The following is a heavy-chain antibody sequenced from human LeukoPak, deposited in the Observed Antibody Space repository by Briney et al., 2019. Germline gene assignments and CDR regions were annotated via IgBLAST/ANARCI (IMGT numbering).Heavy chain of an antibody. V-gene: IGHV3-53*01. D-gene: IGHD4-17*01. CDR2: IYSGGTT. J-gene: IGHJ6*02. Sequence: PGGSLRLSCAASGITVSSNYMSWVRQPPGNGLEWVSIIYSGGTTYYADSVQGRFTISRDNSKNTVYLQMNSLRVEDTAVYYCARDPRTTGKSNYGMDVWGLGTTVTVSS. CDR1: GITVSSNY. CDR3: ARDPRTTGKSNYGMDV.